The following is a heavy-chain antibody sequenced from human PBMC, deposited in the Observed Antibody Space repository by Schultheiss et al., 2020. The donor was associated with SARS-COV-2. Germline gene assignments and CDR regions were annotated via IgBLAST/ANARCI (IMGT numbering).Heavy chain of an antibody. D-gene: IGHD3-9*01. CDR3: ASANYDILTGYYYYGMDV. CDR1: GGTFSSYA. J-gene: IGHJ6*02. Sequence: KISCKAFGGTFSSYAISWVRQAPGQGLEWMGGIIPIFGTANYAQKFQGRVTITADKSTSTAYMELSSLRSEDTAVYYCASANYDILTGYYYYGMDVWGQGTTVTVSS. V-gene: IGHV1-69*06. CDR2: IIPIFGTA.